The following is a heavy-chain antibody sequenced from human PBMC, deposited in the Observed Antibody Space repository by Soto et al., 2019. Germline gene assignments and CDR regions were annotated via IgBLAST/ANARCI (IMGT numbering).Heavy chain of an antibody. D-gene: IGHD3-10*01. CDR1: GGSLSGYY. CDR3: ARGRGAITMVRGVIRAFDF. V-gene: IGHV4-34*01. CDR2: INHGGST. J-gene: IGHJ4*02. Sequence: SETLSLTCAVYGGSLSGYYWTWIRQPPGKGLEWIGDINHGGSTNYNPSLESRVTISLDTSKNQFSLNLSSVAAADTAVYYCARGRGAITMVRGVIRAFDFWGQGALVTVSS.